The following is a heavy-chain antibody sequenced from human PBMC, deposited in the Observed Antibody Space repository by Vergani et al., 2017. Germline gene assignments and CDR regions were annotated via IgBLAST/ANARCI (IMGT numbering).Heavy chain of an antibody. D-gene: IGHD6-19*01. J-gene: IGHJ5*02. CDR3: ARVAGGKIENWFDP. Sequence: EVQLVESGGGLVKPGGSLRLSCAASGFTFSSYTMNWVRQAPGKGLEWVSSISSSSSYIYYADSVKGRFTISRDNAKNSLYLQMNSLRAEDTAVYYCARVAGGKIENWFDPWGQGTLVTVSS. V-gene: IGHV3-21*01. CDR2: ISSSSSYI. CDR1: GFTFSSYT.